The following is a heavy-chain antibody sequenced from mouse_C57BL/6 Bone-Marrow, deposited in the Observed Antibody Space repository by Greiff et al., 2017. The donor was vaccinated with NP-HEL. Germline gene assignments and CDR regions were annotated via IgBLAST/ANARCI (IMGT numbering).Heavy chain of an antibody. J-gene: IGHJ4*01. V-gene: IGHV5-2*01. CDR3: AYYSKGGAMDY. Sequence: EVKLMESGGGLVQPGESLKLSCESNEYEFPSHDMSWVRKTPEKRLELVAAINSDGGSTYYPDTMERRFIISRDNTKKTLYLQMSSLRSEDTALYYCAYYSKGGAMDYWGQGTSVTVSS. CDR1: EYEFPSHD. CDR2: INSDGGST. D-gene: IGHD2-5*01.